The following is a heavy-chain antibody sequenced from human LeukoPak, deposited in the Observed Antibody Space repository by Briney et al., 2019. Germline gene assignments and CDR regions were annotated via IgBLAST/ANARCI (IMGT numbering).Heavy chain of an antibody. Sequence: SETLSLTCTVSGGSISSSSYYWGWIRQPPGKGLEWIGSIYYSGSTYYNPSLKSRVTISVDTSKNQFSLKLSSVTAADTAVYYCARDFPYGNWNYELGAFDIWGQETMVTVSS. CDR1: GGSISSSSYY. V-gene: IGHV4-39*07. CDR2: IYYSGST. D-gene: IGHD1-7*01. J-gene: IGHJ3*02. CDR3: ARDFPYGNWNYELGAFDI.